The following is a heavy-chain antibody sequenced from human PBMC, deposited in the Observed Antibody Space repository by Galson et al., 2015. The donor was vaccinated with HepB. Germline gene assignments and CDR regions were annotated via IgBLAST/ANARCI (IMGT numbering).Heavy chain of an antibody. J-gene: IGHJ4*02. CDR2: ISSSGSTI. Sequence: LRLSCSASGFTFSDYYMSWIRQAPGKGLEWVSYISSSGSTIYYADSVKGRFTISRDNAKNSLYLQMNSLRAEDTAVYYCAREMGDYDSSGYWSYYFDYWGQGTLVTVSS. V-gene: IGHV3-11*01. CDR3: AREMGDYDSSGYWSYYFDY. D-gene: IGHD3-22*01. CDR1: GFTFSDYY.